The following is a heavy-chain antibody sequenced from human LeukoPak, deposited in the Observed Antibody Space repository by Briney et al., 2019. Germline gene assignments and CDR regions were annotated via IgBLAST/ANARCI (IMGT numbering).Heavy chain of an antibody. CDR1: GFTFSSYA. Sequence: TGGSLRLSCAASGFTFSSYAMSWVRQAPGKGPEWVSAISGSGGSTYYADSVKGRFTISRDNSKNTLYLQMNSLRAEDTAVYYCAKDLYDSSSGGAFDIWGQGTMVTVSS. D-gene: IGHD6-13*01. CDR2: ISGSGGST. CDR3: AKDLYDSSSGGAFDI. V-gene: IGHV3-23*01. J-gene: IGHJ3*02.